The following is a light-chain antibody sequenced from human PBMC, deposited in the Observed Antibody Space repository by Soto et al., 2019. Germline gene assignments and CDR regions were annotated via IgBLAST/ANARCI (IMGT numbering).Light chain of an antibody. J-gene: IGLJ2*01. Sequence: SYELTQSPSVSVSPGQTASITCSGDRLGAKYVCWYQQKPGQSPVLVIYEDNKRPSGIPERFSGSNSGNTATLTISVTQAMDEADYYCQAGDNSVIFGGGTKLTVL. CDR2: EDN. CDR1: RLGAKY. V-gene: IGLV3-1*01. CDR3: QAGDNSVI.